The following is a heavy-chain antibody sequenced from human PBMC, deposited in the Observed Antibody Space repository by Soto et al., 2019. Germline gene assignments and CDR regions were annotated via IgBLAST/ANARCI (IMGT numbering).Heavy chain of an antibody. V-gene: IGHV4-31*03. CDR3: ARETYYYDSSGYPRGYYFDY. CDR2: IYYSGST. D-gene: IGHD3-22*01. CDR1: GGSISSGGYY. Sequence: QVQLQESGPGLVKPSQTLSLTCTVSGGSISSGGYYWRWIRQHPGKGLEWIGYIYYSGSTYYNPSLKSRVNISVDTAKTQFSLKLSSVTAADTAVYYCARETYYYDSSGYPRGYYFDYWGQGTLVTVS. J-gene: IGHJ4*02.